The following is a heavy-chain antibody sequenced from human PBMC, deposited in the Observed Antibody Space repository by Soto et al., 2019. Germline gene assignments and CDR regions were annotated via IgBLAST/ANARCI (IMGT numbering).Heavy chain of an antibody. Sequence: PSETLSLTCTVSGGSISSYYWSWIRQPPGKGLEWIGYIYYSGSTNYNPSLKSRVTISVDTSKNQFSLKLSSVTAADTAVYYCARQGGSGSYYNDAFDIWGQGTMVTVSS. CDR3: ARQGGSGSYYNDAFDI. D-gene: IGHD3-10*01. CDR2: IYYSGST. CDR1: GGSISSYY. J-gene: IGHJ3*02. V-gene: IGHV4-59*08.